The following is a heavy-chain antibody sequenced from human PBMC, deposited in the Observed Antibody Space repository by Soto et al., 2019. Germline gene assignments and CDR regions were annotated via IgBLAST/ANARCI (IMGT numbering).Heavy chain of an antibody. CDR1: GFTFSSYS. CDR3: ARVMGCSGGSCYSKIAEYFQH. J-gene: IGHJ1*01. V-gene: IGHV3-48*01. CDR2: ISSSSSTI. D-gene: IGHD2-15*01. Sequence: GGSLRLSCAASGFTFSSYSMNWVRQAPGKGLEWVSYISSSSSTIYYADSVKGRFTISRDNAKNSLYLQMNSLRAEDTAVYYCARVMGCSGGSCYSKIAEYFQHWGQGTLVTVSS.